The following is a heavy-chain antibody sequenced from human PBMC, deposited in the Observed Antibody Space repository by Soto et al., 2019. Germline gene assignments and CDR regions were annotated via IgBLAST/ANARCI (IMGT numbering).Heavy chain of an antibody. CDR3: ARETYCGGDCYTYGAFDI. V-gene: IGHV1-69*01. J-gene: IGHJ3*02. CDR1: GGTFSSYA. Sequence: QVQLVQSGAEVKKPGSSVKVSCKASGGTFSSYAISWVRQAPGQGLEWIGGIIPIFGTANYAQKFQGRVTITADESTSTAYMELSSLRSEDTAVYYCARETYCGGDCYTYGAFDIWGQGTMVTVSS. D-gene: IGHD2-21*02. CDR2: IIPIFGTA.